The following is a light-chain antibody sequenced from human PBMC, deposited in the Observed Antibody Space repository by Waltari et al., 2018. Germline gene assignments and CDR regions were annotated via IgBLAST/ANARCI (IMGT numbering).Light chain of an antibody. J-gene: IGLJ3*02. Sequence: QSALTHRAAVCGAPGQSITNSWTGTSSDVGLYNYVSWYQKHPGKAPKLIIYDVFERPSGVSNRFSGAKSGNTASLPISGLLAEHEADYYCNSYTGSSSWVFGGGTKLTVL. CDR3: NSYTGSSSWV. CDR1: SSDVGLYNY. V-gene: IGLV2-14*01. CDR2: DVF.